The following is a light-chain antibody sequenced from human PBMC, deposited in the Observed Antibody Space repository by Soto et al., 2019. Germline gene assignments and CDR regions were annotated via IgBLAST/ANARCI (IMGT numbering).Light chain of an antibody. CDR3: QQYDSSPRWT. CDR2: GAS. V-gene: IGKV3-20*01. CDR1: QSVSSTF. J-gene: IGKJ1*01. Sequence: EIVLTQSPGTLSLSPGERATLSCGASQSVSSTFLAWYQQKPGQAPRLLIYGASSRATGSPDRFSGSGSGTKFFLTISSLEHEGVVIYYCQQYDSSPRWTFGQGTKVEIK.